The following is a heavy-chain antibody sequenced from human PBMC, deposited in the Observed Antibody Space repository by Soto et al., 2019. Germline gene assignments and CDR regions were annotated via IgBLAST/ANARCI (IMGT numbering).Heavy chain of an antibody. CDR1: GGSISSSNYY. D-gene: IGHD3-9*01. V-gene: IGHV4-39*01. J-gene: IGHJ4*02. Sequence: SETLSLTCTVSGGSISSSNYYWSWNRQPPGKGLEWIGSIYYSGSTYYNPSLKSRVTISVDTSKNQFSLKLSSVTAADTAVYYCARQTQIYDILGGFDYWGQGTLVTVSS. CDR2: IYYSGST. CDR3: ARQTQIYDILGGFDY.